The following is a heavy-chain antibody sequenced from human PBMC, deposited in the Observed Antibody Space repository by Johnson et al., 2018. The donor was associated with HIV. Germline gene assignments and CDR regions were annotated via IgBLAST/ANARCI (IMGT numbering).Heavy chain of an antibody. J-gene: IGHJ3*02. CDR1: GFTFSSYG. D-gene: IGHD3-22*01. V-gene: IGHV3-33*06. CDR3: AKDSGMIEVVTNAFDI. Sequence: QVQLVESGGGVVQPGRSLRLSCAASGFTFSSYGMHWVRQAPGKGLECVSLIWYDGTSKYYADSVKGRFTISRDNSKNTLYLQMNSLRGEDTAVYYCAKDSGMIEVVTNAFDIWGQGTMVTVSS. CDR2: IWYDGTSK.